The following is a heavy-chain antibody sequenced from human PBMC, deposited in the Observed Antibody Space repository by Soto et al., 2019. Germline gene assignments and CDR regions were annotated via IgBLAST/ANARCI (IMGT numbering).Heavy chain of an antibody. CDR3: ARGTAAAGSEYYYYYYGMDV. D-gene: IGHD6-13*01. CDR2: IIPIFGTA. Sequence: QVQLVQSGAEVKKPGSSVKVSCKASGGTFSSYAIIWVRQAPGQGLEWMGGIIPIFGTANYAQKFQGRVTITADKSTSTAYMELSRLRSEDTAVYYCARGTAAAGSEYYYYYYGMDVWGQGTTVTVSS. V-gene: IGHV1-69*06. CDR1: GGTFSSYA. J-gene: IGHJ6*02.